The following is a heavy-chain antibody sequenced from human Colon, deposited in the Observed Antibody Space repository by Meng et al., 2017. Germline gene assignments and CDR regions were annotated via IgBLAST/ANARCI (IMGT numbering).Heavy chain of an antibody. CDR1: GASVSSGNHY. D-gene: IGHD1-26*01. V-gene: IGHV4-61*01. CDR2: VDYSGST. CDR3: AGGPWEFDY. Sequence: HLQESGPGLLRPSETLSLTCTVSGASVSSGNHYWSWIRQPPGKGLKYIAYVDYSGSTHYNPSLKSRVTMSVDTSKKQLSLKLSSVTAADTAVYYCAGGPWEFDYWGQGTLVTVSS. J-gene: IGHJ4*02.